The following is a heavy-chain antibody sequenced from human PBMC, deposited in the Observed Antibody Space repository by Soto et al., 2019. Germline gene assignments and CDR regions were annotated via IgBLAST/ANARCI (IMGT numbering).Heavy chain of an antibody. CDR3: ARESVTIFGVTRYYDDMEV. Sequence: GPLRLLCGTSGFTVSSNDMSWDCHAPGKGAEWVSVIYSGGSTYYPDYVKGRFTISRDNSKNTLYLQKNRLRAEATAVYYCARESVTIFGVTRYYDDMEVRGRATAVTV. J-gene: IGHJ6*02. V-gene: IGHV3-53*01. D-gene: IGHD3-3*01. CDR1: GFTVSSND. CDR2: IYSGGST.